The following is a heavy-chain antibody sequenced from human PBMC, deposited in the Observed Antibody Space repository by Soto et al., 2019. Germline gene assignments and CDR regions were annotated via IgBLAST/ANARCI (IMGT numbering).Heavy chain of an antibody. J-gene: IGHJ4*02. V-gene: IGHV4-34*01. CDR3: ARCLYSSSWSYFDY. CDR1: GGSFSGYY. Sequence: QVQLQQWGAGLLKPSETLSLTCAVYGGSFSGYYWSWIRQPPGKGLEWIGEINHSGSTNYNPSLKSRVTISVDTSKNQVSLKLSSVTAADTAVYYCARCLYSSSWSYFDYWGQGTLVTVSS. CDR2: INHSGST. D-gene: IGHD6-13*01.